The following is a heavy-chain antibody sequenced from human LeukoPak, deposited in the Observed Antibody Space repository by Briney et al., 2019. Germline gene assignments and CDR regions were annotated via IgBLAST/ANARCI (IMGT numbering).Heavy chain of an antibody. D-gene: IGHD3-16*01. CDR2: FYSDGFSK. V-gene: IGHV3-74*01. CDR1: GFTFNTYW. CDR3: ARSGAGGAFDL. Sequence: PGVSLRLYCAASGFTFNTYWLLRVRQAPGRGLVWVSRFYSDGFSKTYAVSVRGRFTIYRDNARNTLYLQMNSLSAEAKAPYSCARSGAGGAFDLWGQGTMVTVSS. J-gene: IGHJ3*01.